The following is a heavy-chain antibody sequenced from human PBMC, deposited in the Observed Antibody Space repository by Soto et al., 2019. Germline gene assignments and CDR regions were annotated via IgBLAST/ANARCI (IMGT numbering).Heavy chain of an antibody. CDR2: IYWDDDI. CDR1: GFSLTSSGVG. CDR3: ARSYYAFQGPPIRGFDP. V-gene: IGHV2-5*02. Sequence: QITLKESGPTLVKPTQTLTVTCTFSGFSLTSSGVGVGWIRQPPGKALEWVALIYWDDDIRYSPSLKSRLTITKDTSKNQVVLKMTNMDPVDTATYYCARSYYAFQGPPIRGFDPWGQGILVTVSS. J-gene: IGHJ5*02. D-gene: IGHD3-3*01.